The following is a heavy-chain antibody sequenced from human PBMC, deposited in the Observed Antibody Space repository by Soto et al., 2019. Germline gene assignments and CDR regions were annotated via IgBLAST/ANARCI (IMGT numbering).Heavy chain of an antibody. Sequence: SGGSISSGGYYWSWIRQHPGKGLEWIGYIYYSGSTYYNPSLKSRVTISVDTSKNQFSLKLSSVTAADAAVYYCARAPFMITFGGVIVNGNFDYWGQGTLVTVSS. CDR1: GGSISSGGYY. D-gene: IGHD3-16*02. J-gene: IGHJ4*02. CDR3: ARAPFMITFGGVIVNGNFDY. CDR2: IYYSGST. V-gene: IGHV4-31*02.